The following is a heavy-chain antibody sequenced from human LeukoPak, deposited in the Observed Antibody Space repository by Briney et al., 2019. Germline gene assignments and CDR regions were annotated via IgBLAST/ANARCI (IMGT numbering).Heavy chain of an antibody. D-gene: IGHD3-3*01. J-gene: IGHJ5*02. Sequence: KPSETLSLTCTVSGGSISSGGYYWSWIRQPPGKGLEWIGYIYHSGSTYYNPSLKSRVTISVDRSKNQFSLKLSSVTAADTAVYYCARGCSYDFWSGMTEINWFDPWGQGTLVTVSS. CDR1: GGSISSGGYY. CDR2: IYHSGST. V-gene: IGHV4-30-2*01. CDR3: ARGCSYDFWSGMTEINWFDP.